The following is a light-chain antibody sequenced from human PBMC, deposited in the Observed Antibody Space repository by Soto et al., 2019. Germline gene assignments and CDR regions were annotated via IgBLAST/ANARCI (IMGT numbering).Light chain of an antibody. CDR2: DAS. CDR1: QSVISY. Sequence: EVVLTQSPVTLSLSPGERATLSCRASQSVISYLAWYQQKPGQAPRLLIYDASNRATGIPARFSGSGSGTEFTLTINSLQSEDFAVYYCQQYNNWPRTFGQGTKVDIK. V-gene: IGKV3-11*01. J-gene: IGKJ1*01. CDR3: QQYNNWPRT.